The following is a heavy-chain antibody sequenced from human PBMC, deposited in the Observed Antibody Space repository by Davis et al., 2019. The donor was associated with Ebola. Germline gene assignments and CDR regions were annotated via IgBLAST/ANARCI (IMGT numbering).Heavy chain of an antibody. CDR3: ARAQFPTTSDH. CDR1: GYTFTSYA. V-gene: IGHV1-3*01. D-gene: IGHD1-1*01. J-gene: IGHJ4*02. CDR2: INAGNGNT. Sequence: ASVQVSCQASGYTFTSYAMHWVRHAPGQRLEWLGWINAGNGNTKYSQKVQGRVTMTTDTSTSTAYMEVGSLRSDDTAVYYCARAQFPTTSDHWGQGTLVTVSS.